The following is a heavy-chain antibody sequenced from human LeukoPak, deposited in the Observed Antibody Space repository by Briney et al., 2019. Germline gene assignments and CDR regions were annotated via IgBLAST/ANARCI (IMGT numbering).Heavy chain of an antibody. CDR1: GFTFSSYA. J-gene: IGHJ4*02. D-gene: IGHD5-18*01. V-gene: IGHV3-23*01. CDR3: AKDPVDTAMVEYFDY. Sequence: GGSLRLSCAASGFTFSSYAMSWVRQAPGKGLEWVSAISASGGSTYYADSVKGRFTISRDNSKNTLYLQMNSLRAEDTAVYYCAKDPVDTAMVEYFDYWGQGTLVTVSS. CDR2: ISASGGST.